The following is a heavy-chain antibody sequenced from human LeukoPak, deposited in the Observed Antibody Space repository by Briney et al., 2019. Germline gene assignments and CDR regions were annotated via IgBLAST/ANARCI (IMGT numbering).Heavy chain of an antibody. Sequence: GGSLRLSCAASGFTFSNYAMSWVRQAPGKGLVWVSRINSDGSSTSYADSVKGRFTISRDNAKNTLYLQMNSLRAEDTAVYYCARAAGGSRNWFDPWGQGTLVTVSS. CDR3: ARAAGGSRNWFDP. D-gene: IGHD2-15*01. J-gene: IGHJ5*02. CDR1: GFTFSNYA. V-gene: IGHV3-74*01. CDR2: INSDGSST.